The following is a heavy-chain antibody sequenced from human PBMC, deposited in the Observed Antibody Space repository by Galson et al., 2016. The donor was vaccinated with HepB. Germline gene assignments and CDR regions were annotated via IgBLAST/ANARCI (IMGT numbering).Heavy chain of an antibody. CDR2: ISTGGNNA. CDR3: ARDTLSSPWDLDY. Sequence: SLRLSCAASGFSFSSYSMHWVRQAPGKGLEWVAVISTGGNNAYFADSVKGRFTISRDNSKNTVDLQMGSLRAEDMAVYYCARDTLSSPWDLDYWGQGTLVTVSS. CDR1: GFSFSSYS. D-gene: IGHD2-2*01. V-gene: IGHV3-30-3*01. J-gene: IGHJ4*02.